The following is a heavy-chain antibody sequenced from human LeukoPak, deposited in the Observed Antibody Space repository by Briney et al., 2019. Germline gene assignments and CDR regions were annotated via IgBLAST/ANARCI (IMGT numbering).Heavy chain of an antibody. V-gene: IGHV1-2*02. J-gene: IGHJ1*01. CDR2: INPNSGGT. D-gene: IGHD1-26*01. CDR1: VYIFTGYY. CDR3: AREGDSGRYALFEYFQH. Sequence: GASVKVSCKASVYIFTGYYMHWVRQAPGQGLEWMGWINPNSGGTNYAQKFQGRVTMTRDTSISTAYMELSRLRSDDTAVYYCAREGDSGRYALFEYFQHWGQGTLVTVSS.